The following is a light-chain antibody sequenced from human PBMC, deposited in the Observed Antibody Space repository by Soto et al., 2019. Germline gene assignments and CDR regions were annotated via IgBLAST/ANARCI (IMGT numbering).Light chain of an antibody. CDR3: QQSSNIPWT. CDR1: QYVDRY. V-gene: IGKV1-39*01. CDR2: SAS. J-gene: IGKJ1*01. Sequence: DIQMTQSPSSLSASVGDSVTITCRTSQYVDRYLSWYQQIPGRAPKLLIYSASSLVTGVPPRFSGSASVTEFAISISSLQREDFATNFCQQSSNIPWTFGQGTKVEMK.